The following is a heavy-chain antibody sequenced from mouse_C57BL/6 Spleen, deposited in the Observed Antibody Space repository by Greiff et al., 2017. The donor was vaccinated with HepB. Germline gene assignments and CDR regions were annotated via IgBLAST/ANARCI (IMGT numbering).Heavy chain of an antibody. CDR2: IDPSDSET. Sequence: QVQLKQPGAELVRPGSSVKLSCKASGYTFTSYWMHWVKQRPIQGLEWIGNIDPSDSETHYNQKFKDKATLTVDKSSSTAYMQLSSLTSEDSAVYYGARGSWSYEYDGSWFAYWGQGTLVTVSA. D-gene: IGHD2-4*01. V-gene: IGHV1-52*01. CDR3: ARGSWSYEYDGSWFAY. J-gene: IGHJ3*01. CDR1: GYTFTSYW.